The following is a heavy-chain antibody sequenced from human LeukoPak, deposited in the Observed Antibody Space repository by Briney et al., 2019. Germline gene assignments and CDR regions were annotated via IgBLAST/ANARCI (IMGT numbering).Heavy chain of an antibody. CDR2: INWNGGST. Sequence: GESLRLSCAASGFTFDDYGMSWVRQAPGKGLEWVSGINWNGGSTGYADSVKGRFTISRDNAKNSLYLQMNSLRAEDTALYYCAIYAQLRYFDWYFDYWGQGTLVTVSS. CDR3: AIYAQLRYFDWYFDY. CDR1: GFTFDDYG. D-gene: IGHD3-9*01. J-gene: IGHJ4*02. V-gene: IGHV3-20*04.